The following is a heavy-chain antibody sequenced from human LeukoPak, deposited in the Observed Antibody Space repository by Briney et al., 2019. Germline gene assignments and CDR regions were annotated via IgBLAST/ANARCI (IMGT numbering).Heavy chain of an antibody. CDR2: IIPIFGTA. V-gene: IGHV1-69*05. CDR3: ARSAAAGINYYYYYMDV. CDR1: GGTFSSYA. J-gene: IGHJ6*03. Sequence: ASVKVSCKASGGTFSSYAISWVRQAPGQGLEWMGGIIPIFGTANYAQKFQGRVTITTDESTSTAYMELSSLRSEATAVYYCARSAAAGINYYYYYMDVWGKGTTVTVSS. D-gene: IGHD6-13*01.